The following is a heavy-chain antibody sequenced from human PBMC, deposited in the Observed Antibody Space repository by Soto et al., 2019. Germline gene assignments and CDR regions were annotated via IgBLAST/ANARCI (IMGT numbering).Heavy chain of an antibody. CDR3: ARDPNDSSAYYHHYYYGMDV. Sequence: ASVKVSCKASGYTFTSYGIHWVRQAPGQRLEWTGWINAGNGNTKYSEKFQGRVTITRDTSASTAYLELSSLRSEDTAAYYCARDPNDSSAYYHHYYYGMDVWGQGTTVTVPS. D-gene: IGHD3-22*01. CDR1: GYTFTSYG. J-gene: IGHJ6*02. CDR2: INAGNGNT. V-gene: IGHV1-3*01.